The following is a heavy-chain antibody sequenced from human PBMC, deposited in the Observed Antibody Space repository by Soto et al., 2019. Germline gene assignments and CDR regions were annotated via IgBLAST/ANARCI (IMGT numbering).Heavy chain of an antibody. CDR1: GSRFSNYV. V-gene: IGHV1-69*06. Sequence: ASVKVSCKVSGSRFSNYVISWVRQAPGHGLEWLGRIIPIFNSTKYAQSFQGRVTITADKSTSTASLELSSLRSDDTAVYYCAREGRGKKAGYNGLVSLGYWGQGPLVPV. J-gene: IGHJ4*02. CDR2: IIPIFNST. D-gene: IGHD2-2*02. CDR3: AREGRGKKAGYNGLVSLGY.